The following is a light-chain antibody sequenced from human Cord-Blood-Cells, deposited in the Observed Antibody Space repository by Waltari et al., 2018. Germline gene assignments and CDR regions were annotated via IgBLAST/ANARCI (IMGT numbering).Light chain of an antibody. CDR2: EGS. CDR1: SSDAGSYNL. CDR3: CSYAGSVV. J-gene: IGLJ2*01. Sequence: QSALTPPASVSGSPGQSNTISCTGTSSDAGSYNLVSWYQQHPGKAPKLMMYEGSKRPSGVSNRFSGSKSGNTASLTISGLQAEDEADYYCCSYAGSVVFGGGTKLTVL. V-gene: IGLV2-23*01.